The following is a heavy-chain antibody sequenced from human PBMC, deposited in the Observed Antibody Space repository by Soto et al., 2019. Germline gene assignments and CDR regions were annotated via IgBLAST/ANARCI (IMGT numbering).Heavy chain of an antibody. Sequence: QVQLQESGPGLVKPSETLSLTCTVSGGSITRGGYYWSWIRQHPGKGLEWIGYIYNSGTTYYNPSLKSRVTISVDTSKIPFSLKLTSVTAADTAVYYCARDPAPWGQGTLVTVSS. CDR1: GGSITRGGYY. CDR2: IYNSGTT. V-gene: IGHV4-31*03. J-gene: IGHJ5*02. CDR3: ARDPAP.